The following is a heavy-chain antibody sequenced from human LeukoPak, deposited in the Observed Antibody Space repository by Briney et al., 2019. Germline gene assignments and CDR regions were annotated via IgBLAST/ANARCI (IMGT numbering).Heavy chain of an antibody. Sequence: GGSLRLSCAASGFTVSDYYMSWVRQAPGKGLEWVSVIHSGGTTKYADSVKGRFTISRDNSKNTLDLQMHSLGAEDTAVYYCARDYCSSPTCYMFHGTPRLEDWGQGTLVTISS. V-gene: IGHV3-53*05. D-gene: IGHD2-2*01. CDR2: IHSGGTT. CDR3: ARDYCSSPTCYMFHGTPRLED. CDR1: GFTVSDYY. J-gene: IGHJ4*02.